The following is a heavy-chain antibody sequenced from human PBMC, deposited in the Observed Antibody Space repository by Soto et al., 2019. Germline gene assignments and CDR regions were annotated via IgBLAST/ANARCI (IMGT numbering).Heavy chain of an antibody. D-gene: IGHD3-16*01. CDR1: GFTFSDFA. Sequence: EVQLVQSGGGLVKPGGSLRLSCEASGFTFSDFAMNWVRQAPGKGLEWVSTISASGDYIYYPDSLKGRFTISRDNAKNSLSLQTDSLRVEHTAVYYCARRMSLAASRAVDLWGQGTLVTVSS. J-gene: IGHJ5*02. CDR2: ISASGDYI. V-gene: IGHV3-21*02. CDR3: ARRMSLAASRAVDL.